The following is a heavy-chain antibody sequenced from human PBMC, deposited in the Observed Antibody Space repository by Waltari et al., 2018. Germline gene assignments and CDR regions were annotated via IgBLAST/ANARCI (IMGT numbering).Heavy chain of an antibody. CDR3: ARDLITSPTSHFGMDV. J-gene: IGHJ6*02. CDR1: GGSISSYY. CDR2: IYYSGST. Sequence: QVQLQESGPGLVKPSETLSLTCTVSGGSISSYYWSWLRQPPGKGLEWIGYIYYSGSTNYNPSLKSRVTISVDTSKNQFSLKLSSVTAADTAVYYCARDLITSPTSHFGMDVWGQGTTVTVSS. D-gene: IGHD2-8*01. V-gene: IGHV4-59*01.